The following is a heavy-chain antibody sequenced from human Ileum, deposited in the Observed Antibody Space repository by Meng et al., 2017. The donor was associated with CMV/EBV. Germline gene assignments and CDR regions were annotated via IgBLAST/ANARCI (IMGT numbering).Heavy chain of an antibody. CDR1: GFTLSRHW. D-gene: IGHD2-2*01. V-gene: IGHV3-7*01. J-gene: IGHJ4*02. CDR3: AREVGDCSTTRCYSMLYFDY. CDR2: IKQDGSEQ. Sequence: GGSLRLSCVASGFTLSRHWMTWVRQAPGKGLEWVANIKQDGSEQYYADSVKGRFTISRDNAKNSVYLQMNSLRAEDTAIYYCAREVGDCSTTRCYSMLYFDYWGQGTLVTVSS.